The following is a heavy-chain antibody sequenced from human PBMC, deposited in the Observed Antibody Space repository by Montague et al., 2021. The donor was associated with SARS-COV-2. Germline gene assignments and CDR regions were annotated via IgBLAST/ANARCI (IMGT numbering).Heavy chain of an antibody. D-gene: IGHD2-8*02. V-gene: IGHV6-1*01. J-gene: IGHJ3*01. Sequence: CAISGDSVSSNIAAWNWIRQSPSRGLEWLGRTKYTSTRYETYAVSVQSRITITADTSKNQFSLHLNSVTPEDTVVYYCARDLYWAFDAWGLRTTVTVSA. CDR3: ARDLYWAFDA. CDR2: TKYTSTRYE. CDR1: GDSVSSNIAA.